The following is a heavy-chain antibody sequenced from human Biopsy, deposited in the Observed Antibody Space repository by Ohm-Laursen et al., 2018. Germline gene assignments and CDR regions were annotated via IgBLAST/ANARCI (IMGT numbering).Heavy chain of an antibody. V-gene: IGHV1-8*01. D-gene: IGHD1-26*01. J-gene: IGHJ4*02. CDR1: GYTSTSHD. CDR2: MSPNTGNT. CDR3: ARWETTLGRSLNS. Sequence: ASVTVSCRASGYTSTSHDINWVRQATGQGLEWMGWMSPNTGNTVFAQRFQDRVTMTSDTSTGTAYMELTSLTSDDTAVYFCARWETTLGRSLNSWGQGTLVAVSS.